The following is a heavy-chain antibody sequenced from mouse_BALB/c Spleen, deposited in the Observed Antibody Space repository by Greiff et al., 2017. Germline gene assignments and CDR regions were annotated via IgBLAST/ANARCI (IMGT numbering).Heavy chain of an antibody. Sequence: EVQVVESGGGLVKPGGSLKLSCAASGFTFSSYAMSWVRQTPEKRLEWVASISSGGSTYYPDSVKGRFTISRDNARNILYLQMSSLRSEDTAMYYCARGPYRDYAMDYWGQGTSVTVS. CDR3: ARGPYRDYAMDY. J-gene: IGHJ4*01. D-gene: IGHD2-14*01. CDR2: ISSGGST. CDR1: GFTFSSYA. V-gene: IGHV5-6-5*01.